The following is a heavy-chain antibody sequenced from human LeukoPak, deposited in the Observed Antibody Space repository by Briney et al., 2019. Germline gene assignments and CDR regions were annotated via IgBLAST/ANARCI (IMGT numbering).Heavy chain of an antibody. Sequence: GGSLRLSCAASGFTFSSYAMSWVRQAPGKGLEWVSAISGSGGSTYYADSVKGRSTISRDNSKNTLYLQMNSLRAEDTAVYYCAKDNWVGEFPSWGQGTLVTVSS. J-gene: IGHJ4*02. CDR3: AKDNWVGEFPS. V-gene: IGHV3-23*01. CDR2: ISGSGGST. D-gene: IGHD3-10*01. CDR1: GFTFSSYA.